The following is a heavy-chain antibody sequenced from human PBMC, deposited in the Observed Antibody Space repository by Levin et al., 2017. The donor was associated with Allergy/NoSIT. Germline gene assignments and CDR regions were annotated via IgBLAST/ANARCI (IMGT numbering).Heavy chain of an antibody. CDR3: ASFYYGSGSYYTPLPYYYYGMDV. J-gene: IGHJ6*02. CDR1: GYTFTSYD. Sequence: ASVKVSCKASGYTFTSYDINWVRQATGQGLEWMGWMNPNSGNTGYAQKFQGRVTMTRNTSISTAYMELSSLRSEDTAVYYCASFYYGSGSYYTPLPYYYYGMDVWGQGTTVTVSS. CDR2: MNPNSGNT. V-gene: IGHV1-8*01. D-gene: IGHD3-10*01.